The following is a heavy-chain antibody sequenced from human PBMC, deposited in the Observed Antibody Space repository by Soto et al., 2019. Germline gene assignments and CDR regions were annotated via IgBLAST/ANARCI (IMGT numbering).Heavy chain of an antibody. CDR3: ASSPYRYCSGGSCYPPLDY. CDR2: IIPILGIA. D-gene: IGHD2-15*01. Sequence: QVQLVQSVAEVKKPGSSVKVSCKASGGTFSSYTISWVRQAPGQGLEWMGRIIPILGIANYAQKFQGRVTITADKSTSTAYMELSSLRSEDTAVYYCASSPYRYCSGGSCYPPLDYWGQGTLVTVSS. J-gene: IGHJ4*02. CDR1: GGTFSSYT. V-gene: IGHV1-69*02.